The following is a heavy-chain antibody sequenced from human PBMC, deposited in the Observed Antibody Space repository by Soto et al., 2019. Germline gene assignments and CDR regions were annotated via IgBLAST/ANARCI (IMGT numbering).Heavy chain of an antibody. CDR2: INHSGST. CDR3: ARPAFHDYRNYVLRSYYMDV. CDR1: GGSFSGYY. D-gene: IGHD4-4*01. J-gene: IGHJ6*03. Sequence: PSETLSLTCAVYGGSFSGYYWSWIRQPPGKGLGWIGEINHSGSTNYNPSLKSRVTISVDTSKNQFSLKLSSVTAADTAVYYCARPAFHDYRNYVLRSYYMDVWGKGTTVTVSS. V-gene: IGHV4-34*01.